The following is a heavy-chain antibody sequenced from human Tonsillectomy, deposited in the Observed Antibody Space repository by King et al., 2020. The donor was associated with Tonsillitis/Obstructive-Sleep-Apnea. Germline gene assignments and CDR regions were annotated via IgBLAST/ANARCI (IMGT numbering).Heavy chain of an antibody. Sequence: QLVQSGGGLVKPGGSLRLSCAASGFTFSSYSMNWVRQAPGKGLEWASSISSSSSYIYYADSVKGRFTISRDNAKNSLYLQMNSLRAEDTAVYYCARESSEAFDFWGQGTMVTVSS. CDR3: ARESSEAFDF. J-gene: IGHJ3*01. CDR1: GFTFSSYS. V-gene: IGHV3-21*01. D-gene: IGHD3-10*01. CDR2: ISSSSSYI.